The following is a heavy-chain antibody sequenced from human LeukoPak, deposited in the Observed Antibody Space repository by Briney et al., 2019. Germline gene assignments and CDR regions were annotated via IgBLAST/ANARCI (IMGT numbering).Heavy chain of an antibody. CDR1: GFIFDDYD. V-gene: IGHV3-49*03. J-gene: IGHJ4*02. D-gene: IGHD3-10*01. CDR2: LRSKIYGGTT. CDR3: GRVSRSITLARRVIPYYFDY. Sequence: TGGSLRLSCAASGFIFDDYDMSWFRQAPGKGLEWVGFLRSKIYGGTTEYAASVKGRFSISRDDSKSTAYLQMDSLETEDTAVYYCGRVSRSITLARRVIPYYFDYWGQGTLVTVSS.